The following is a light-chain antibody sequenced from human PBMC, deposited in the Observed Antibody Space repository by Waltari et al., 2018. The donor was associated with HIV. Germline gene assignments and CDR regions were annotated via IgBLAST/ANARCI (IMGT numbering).Light chain of an antibody. J-gene: IGLJ3*02. Sequence: QSVLTQSPSAYGTPGQRVTISCSGSSSNIAANTVSWYQQFPGTAPKLLIHSNNQRPLGVTDRFSGTQSGTAASLAISGLQSEDEADYYCAAWDDGVNGWVFGGGTKLTVL. CDR3: AAWDDGVNGWV. V-gene: IGLV1-44*01. CDR1: SSNIAANT. CDR2: SNN.